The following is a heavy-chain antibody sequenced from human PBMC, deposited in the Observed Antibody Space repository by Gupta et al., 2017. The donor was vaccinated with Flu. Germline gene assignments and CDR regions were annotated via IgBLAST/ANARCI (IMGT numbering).Heavy chain of an antibody. D-gene: IGHD1-1*01. V-gene: IGHV1-69*06. J-gene: IGHJ6*03. CDR3: ARAGGMIVGYHYYMDV. Sequence: HVQLVHAVAEAKKPGSPVKVACTASGGTFSSHALTWVRQAPGQGLEWMGGISPIFGTANYAQKFQGRVTITADKSTSTAYMELSSLRSEDTAVYYCARAGGMIVGYHYYMDVWGEGTTVTVSS. CDR2: ISPIFGTA. CDR1: GGTFSSHA.